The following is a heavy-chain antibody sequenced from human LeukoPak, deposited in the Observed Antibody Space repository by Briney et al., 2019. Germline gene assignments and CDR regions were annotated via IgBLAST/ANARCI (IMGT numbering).Heavy chain of an antibody. CDR3: ARQWLNDYYYGMDV. D-gene: IGHD6-19*01. Sequence: GGSLRLSCAASGFTVSSNYMSWVRQAPGKGLEWVSVIYSGGSTYYADSVKGRFTISRDNSKNTLYLQMNSLRAEDTAVYYCARQWLNDYYYGMDVWGQGTTVTVSS. CDR1: GFTVSSNY. J-gene: IGHJ6*02. CDR2: IYSGGST. V-gene: IGHV3-66*04.